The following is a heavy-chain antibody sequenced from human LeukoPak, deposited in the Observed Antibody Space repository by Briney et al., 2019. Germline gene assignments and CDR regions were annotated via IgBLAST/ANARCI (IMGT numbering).Heavy chain of an antibody. CDR2: INRDGSST. D-gene: IGHD2/OR15-2a*01. CDR1: GFTFSNAW. Sequence: SGGSLRLSCSASGFTFSNAWMSWVRQAPGKGLEWVGRINRDGSSTTYGDSVKGRFTISRDNAKNSLYLQMNSLRAEDTAVYYCARDLLWGQGTLVTVSS. CDR3: ARDLL. J-gene: IGHJ4*02. V-gene: IGHV3-74*01.